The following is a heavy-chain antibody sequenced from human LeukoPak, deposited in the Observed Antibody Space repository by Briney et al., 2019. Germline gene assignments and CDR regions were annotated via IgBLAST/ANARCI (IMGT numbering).Heavy chain of an antibody. D-gene: IGHD3-22*01. CDR1: GYTFTGYY. CDR2: INPNSGGT. J-gene: IGHJ4*02. Sequence: ASVKVSCKASGYTFTGYYMHWVRQAPGQGLEWMGRINPNSGGTNYAQKFQGRVTMTRDTSISTAYMELSRLRSDDTAVYYCARVPYYYDSSGRYYFDYWGQGTLVTVSS. V-gene: IGHV1-2*06. CDR3: ARVPYYYDSSGRYYFDY.